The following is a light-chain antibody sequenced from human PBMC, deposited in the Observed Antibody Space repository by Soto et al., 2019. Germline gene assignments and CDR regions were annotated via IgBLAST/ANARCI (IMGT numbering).Light chain of an antibody. V-gene: IGKV1-9*01. CDR2: AAS. CDR1: QGISSF. J-gene: IGKJ4*01. Sequence: DIQLTQSPSFLSASVGDRVTITCRASQGISSFLAWYQQKPGKAPNFLIYAASTLQSGVPSRFSGSGSGTEFTLTISSLQPEDFATYYCQQVNSYPLNFGGGTKVEIQ. CDR3: QQVNSYPLN.